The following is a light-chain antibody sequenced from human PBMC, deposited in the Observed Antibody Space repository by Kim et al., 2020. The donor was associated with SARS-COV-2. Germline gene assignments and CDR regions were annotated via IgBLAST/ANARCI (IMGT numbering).Light chain of an antibody. CDR3: QKYNSAPALT. CDR1: QGISNY. Sequence: DIQMTQSPSSLSASVGDRVTITCRASQGISNYLAWYQQKPGKIPRLLIYAASTLQSGVPSRFSGSGSGTDFTLTISSLQPEDVASYYCQKYNSAPALTFGGGTKADIK. CDR2: AAS. J-gene: IGKJ4*02. V-gene: IGKV1-27*01.